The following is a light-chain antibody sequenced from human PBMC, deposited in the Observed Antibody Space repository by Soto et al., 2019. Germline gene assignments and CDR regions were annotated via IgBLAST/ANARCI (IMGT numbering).Light chain of an antibody. J-gene: IGKJ1*01. CDR2: AAS. CDR1: QNINSY. Sequence: DLQMTQSPSSLSASVGDRVTIICRASQNINSYLTWYQQKPGKAPSLLIYAASSLQGGVPSRFSGSGSGTDFTLTISSLQPEDFATYYCQQTYSTPRTFGQGTKVEIK. V-gene: IGKV1-39*01. CDR3: QQTYSTPRT.